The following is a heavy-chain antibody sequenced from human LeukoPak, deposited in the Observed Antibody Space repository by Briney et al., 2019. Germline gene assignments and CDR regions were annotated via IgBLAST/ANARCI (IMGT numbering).Heavy chain of an antibody. CDR3: ARDGSAYVEDWFDP. D-gene: IGHD5-12*01. J-gene: IGHJ5*02. Sequence: ASVKVSCKGSGYTFTNNGISWVRQAPGQGLEWMGWISVYNGNTNYAQKFQGRVTMTTDTSTSTAYMELKSLRSDDTAVYYCARDGSAYVEDWFDPWGQGTLVTVSS. CDR1: GYTFTNNG. V-gene: IGHV1-18*01. CDR2: ISVYNGNT.